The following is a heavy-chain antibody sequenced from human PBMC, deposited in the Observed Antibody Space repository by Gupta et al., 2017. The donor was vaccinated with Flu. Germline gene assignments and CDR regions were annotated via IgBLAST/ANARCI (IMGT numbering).Heavy chain of an antibody. CDR2: INHSGTG. Sequence: QVQLQQWGAGLLKPSETLSLTCAVYGGSFSGYYWSWIRQPPGKGLEWIGEINHSGTGNYNPSLKSRVTISVDTSKNQFSLRLSSVTAADTAVYYCARERYFYGSGSYWPLYYYYGMDVWGQGTTVTVSS. V-gene: IGHV4-34*01. D-gene: IGHD3-10*01. CDR3: ARERYFYGSGSYWPLYYYYGMDV. J-gene: IGHJ6*02. CDR1: GGSFSGYY.